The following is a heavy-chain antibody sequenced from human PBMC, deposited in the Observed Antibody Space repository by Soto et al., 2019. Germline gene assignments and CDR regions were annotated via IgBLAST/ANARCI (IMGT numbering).Heavy chain of an antibody. J-gene: IGHJ5*02. Sequence: SETLSLTCTVSGGSISSGGYYWSWIRQHPGKGLEWIGYIYYSGSTYYNPSLKSRVTISVDTSKNQFSLKLSSVTAADTAVYYCAREDIVVVPAARGRFDHWGQGTLVTVSS. D-gene: IGHD2-2*01. CDR1: GGSISSGGYY. CDR3: AREDIVVVPAARGRFDH. V-gene: IGHV4-31*03. CDR2: IYYSGST.